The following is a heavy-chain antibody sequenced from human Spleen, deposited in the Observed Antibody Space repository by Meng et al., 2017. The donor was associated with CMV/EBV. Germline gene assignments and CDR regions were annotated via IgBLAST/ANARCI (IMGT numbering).Heavy chain of an antibody. CDR2: INWNGGST. CDR3: ARGVPAAIRPYYYYYGMDV. CDR1: GFTFDDYG. Sequence: GESLKISCAASGFTFDDYGMSWVRQAPGKGLEWVSGINWNGGSTGYADSVKGRFTISRDNAKNSLYLQINSLRAEDTALYYCARGVPAAIRPYYYYYGMDVWGQGTTVTVSS. J-gene: IGHJ6*02. D-gene: IGHD2-2*02. V-gene: IGHV3-20*04.